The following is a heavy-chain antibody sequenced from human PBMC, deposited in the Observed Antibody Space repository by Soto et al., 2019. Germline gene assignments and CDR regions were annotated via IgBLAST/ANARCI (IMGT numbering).Heavy chain of an antibody. D-gene: IGHD3-22*01. J-gene: IGHJ4*02. CDR3: TRGAGAPWVRFDS. CDR1: GYSITSGFY. Sequence: SETLSLTCGVSGYSITSGFYWGWFRQSPGKGLEWIGSISYSAKTFYNPSLASRLSIAVDTSMNQFSLRLTSVTAADTALYYCTRGAGAPWVRFDSWGQGTLVTVSS. V-gene: IGHV4-38-2*01. CDR2: ISYSAKT.